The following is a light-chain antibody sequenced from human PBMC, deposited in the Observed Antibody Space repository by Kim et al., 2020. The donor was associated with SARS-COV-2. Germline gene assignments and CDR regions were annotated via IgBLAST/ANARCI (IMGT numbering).Light chain of an antibody. CDR1: QSVGSY. J-gene: IGKJ4*01. CDR3: QLRNNWPPRLS. V-gene: IGKV3-11*01. Sequence: PGARATLSCRASQSVGSYLAWYQQEPGQAPRLLMYDASRGATGIPPRFSGSGSGTDFTLTIRSLEPEDFALYYCQLRNNWPPRLSFGGGAKVDIK. CDR2: DAS.